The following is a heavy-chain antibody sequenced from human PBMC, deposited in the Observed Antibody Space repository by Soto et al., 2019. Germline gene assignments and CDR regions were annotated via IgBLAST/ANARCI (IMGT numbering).Heavy chain of an antibody. V-gene: IGHV3-15*07. J-gene: IGHJ3*01. Sequence: EEQLVESGGGLVKPGGSVRLSCAGSGFTFSLAWMNWVRQAPGKGLEWVGRIKSEGSGGTTDYAAPVKGRFTISRDDSINTLYLQMNNLKTEDTAVYYCTHSWTYYSDNSVWGQRTMVTVSS. D-gene: IGHD3-22*01. CDR1: GFTFSLAW. CDR3: THSWTYYSDNSV. CDR2: IKSEGSGGTT.